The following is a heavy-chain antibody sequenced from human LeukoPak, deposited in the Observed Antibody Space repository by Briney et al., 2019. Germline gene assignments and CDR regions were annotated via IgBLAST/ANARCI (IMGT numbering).Heavy chain of an antibody. CDR2: ISGSGGGT. J-gene: IGHJ4*02. Sequence: GGSLRLSCAASGFAFSSYALSWVRQAPGKGLEWVSTISGSGGGTYYADSVKGRFTISRDNSKNTLYLQMNSLRAEDTAVYYCARDDSYGDYASGDWGQGALVTVSS. D-gene: IGHD4-17*01. CDR3: ARDDSYGDYASGD. V-gene: IGHV3-23*01. CDR1: GFAFSSYA.